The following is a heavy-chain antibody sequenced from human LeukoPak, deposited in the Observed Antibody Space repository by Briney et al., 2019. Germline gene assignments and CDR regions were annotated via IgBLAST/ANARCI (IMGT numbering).Heavy chain of an antibody. D-gene: IGHD2-15*01. CDR3: ATSVGGGGIPGY. CDR2: FDPEDGET. J-gene: IGHJ4*02. Sequence: ASVKVSCKVSGYTLTELSLHSVLQAPGKGLEWMGGFDPEDGETIYAQMFQGRVTMTEDTSTDTAYMELSSLRSEDKAVYYCATSVGGGGIPGYWGQGTVVTVSS. V-gene: IGHV1-24*01. CDR1: GYTLTELS.